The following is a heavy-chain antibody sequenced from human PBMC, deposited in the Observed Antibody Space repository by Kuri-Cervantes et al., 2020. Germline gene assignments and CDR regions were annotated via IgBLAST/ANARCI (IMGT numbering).Heavy chain of an antibody. CDR2: INPNSGGT. CDR3: ARAPVLLWFGESPHFDY. Sequence: ASVKVSCKASGYTFTGYYMHWVRQAPGQGLEWMGWINPNSGGTNYAQKFQGWVTMTRDTSISTAYMELSRLRSDDTAVYYCARAPVLLWFGESPHFDYWGQGTLVTVSS. V-gene: IGHV1-2*04. CDR1: GYTFTGYY. D-gene: IGHD3-10*01. J-gene: IGHJ4*02.